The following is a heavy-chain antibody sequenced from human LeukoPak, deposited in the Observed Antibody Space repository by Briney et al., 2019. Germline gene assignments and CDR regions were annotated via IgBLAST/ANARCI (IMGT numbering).Heavy chain of an antibody. J-gene: IGHJ6*03. CDR1: GYSFTSYW. Sequence: GESLKTSCKGSGYSFTSYWTGWVRQMPGKGLEWMGIIYPGDSDTRYSPSFQGQVTISADKSISTAYLQWSSLKASDTAMYYCARHVRDYGGNSGTYYYYYYMDVWGKGTTVTVSS. CDR2: IYPGDSDT. V-gene: IGHV5-51*01. CDR3: ARHVRDYGGNSGTYYYYYYMDV. D-gene: IGHD4-23*01.